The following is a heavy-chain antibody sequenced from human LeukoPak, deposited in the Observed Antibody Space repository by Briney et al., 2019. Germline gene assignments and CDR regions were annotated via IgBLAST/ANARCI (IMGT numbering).Heavy chain of an antibody. J-gene: IGHJ5*02. CDR3: ARVWELLENLGWFDP. V-gene: IGHV1-18*01. D-gene: IGHD1-26*01. CDR1: GYTFTSYG. Sequence: GASVKVSCKASGYTFTSYGISWVRQAPGQGLEWMGWISAYNGNTNYAQRLQGGVTMTTDTSTSTAYMELRSLRSDDTAVYYCARVWELLENLGWFDPWGQGTLVTVSS. CDR2: ISAYNGNT.